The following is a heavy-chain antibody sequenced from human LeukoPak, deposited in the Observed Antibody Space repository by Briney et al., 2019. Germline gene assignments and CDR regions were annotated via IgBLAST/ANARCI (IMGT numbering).Heavy chain of an antibody. CDR2: FYHSGST. J-gene: IGHJ5*02. CDR1: GYSISSCYY. CDR3: ARGPVGSGWVINWFDP. Sequence: SETLSLTCAVSGYSISSCYYWGWIRQPPGKGLEWIGNFYHSGSTYYNPSLKSRVTISVDTSKNQFSLKLSSVTAADTAVYYCARGPVGSGWVINWFDPWGQGTLVTVSS. V-gene: IGHV4-38-2*01. D-gene: IGHD6-19*01.